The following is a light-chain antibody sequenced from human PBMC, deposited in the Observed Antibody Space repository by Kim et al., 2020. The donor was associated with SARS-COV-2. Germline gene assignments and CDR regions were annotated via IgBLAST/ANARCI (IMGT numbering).Light chain of an antibody. CDR3: MQALQTPLT. V-gene: IGKV2-28*01. CDR2: LGS. Sequence: DIVMTQSPLSLPVTPGEPASISCRSSQSLLHRNGHNYLDWYLQKPGQSPQLLIYLGSTRASGVPDRFSGSGSGTDFTLRISRVEAEDVGVYYCMQALQTPLTFGGGTKVDIK. J-gene: IGKJ4*01. CDR1: QSLLHRNGHNY.